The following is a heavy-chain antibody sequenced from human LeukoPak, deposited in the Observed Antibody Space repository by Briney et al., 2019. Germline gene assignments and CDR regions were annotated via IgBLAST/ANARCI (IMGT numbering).Heavy chain of an antibody. Sequence: SVKVSCKASGGTFSSYAISWVRQAPGQGLEWMGGIIPIFGTANYAQKFQGRVTITTDESTSTAYMELSSLRSEDTAVYYCARDSSGWYYLDYWGQGTLVTVSS. J-gene: IGHJ4*02. CDR1: GGTFSSYA. V-gene: IGHV1-69*05. CDR2: IIPIFGTA. CDR3: ARDSSGWYYLDY. D-gene: IGHD6-19*01.